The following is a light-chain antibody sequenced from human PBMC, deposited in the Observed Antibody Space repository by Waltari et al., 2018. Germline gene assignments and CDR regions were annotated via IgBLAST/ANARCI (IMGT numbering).Light chain of an antibody. CDR1: QTVSNSY. CDR2: GVS. J-gene: IGKJ2*03. CDR3: QQYAGAPYS. Sequence: EILLTQSPGTLSLSPGERVTLSCRASQTVSNSYLAWYQQKPGQAPRLLIYGVSRRATGIPDRVTGSGSGTDFSLTISGLETEDFAVYYCQQYAGAPYSFGQGTKLEIK. V-gene: IGKV3-20*01.